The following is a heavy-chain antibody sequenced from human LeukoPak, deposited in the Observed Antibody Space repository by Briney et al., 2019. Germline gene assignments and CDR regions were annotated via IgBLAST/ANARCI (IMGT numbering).Heavy chain of an antibody. V-gene: IGHV4-31*03. CDR1: GGSISSGGNY. CDR3: ARVEVIGSTRYFDY. Sequence: SETLSLTCTVSGGSISSGGNYWSWLRQLPGKGLEWIGYIYYVGNTNHNPSLKSRLSMSVDTSKNQFSLRLTSVTAADTAVYYCARVEVIGSTRYFDYWGQGAMVSVSS. J-gene: IGHJ4*02. D-gene: IGHD3-16*02. CDR2: IYYVGNT.